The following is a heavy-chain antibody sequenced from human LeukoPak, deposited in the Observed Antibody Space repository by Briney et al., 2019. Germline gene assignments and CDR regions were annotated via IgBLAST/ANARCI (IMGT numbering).Heavy chain of an antibody. J-gene: IGHJ4*02. D-gene: IGHD6-13*01. V-gene: IGHV4-61*05. Sequence: SETLSLTCTVSGGSISSSSYYWGWIRQPPGKGLEWIGYIYYSGSTNYNPSLKSRVTISVDTSKNQFSLKLSSVTAADTAVYYCARVAYSSSWYLDSAFDYWGQGTLVTVSS. CDR2: IYYSGST. CDR3: ARVAYSSSWYLDSAFDY. CDR1: GGSISSSSYY.